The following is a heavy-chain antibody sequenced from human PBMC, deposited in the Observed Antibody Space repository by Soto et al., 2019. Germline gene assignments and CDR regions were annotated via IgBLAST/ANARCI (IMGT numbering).Heavy chain of an antibody. CDR2: ISYDGSNK. CDR1: GFTFISYG. Sequence: GGSLRLSCAASGFTFISYGMHWVRQAPGKGLEWVAVISYDGSNKYYADSVKGRFTISRDNSKNTLYLQMNSLRAEDTAVYYCAKAPQYSSGWTRYYYYGMDVWGQGTTVTVSS. CDR3: AKAPQYSSGWTRYYYYGMDV. D-gene: IGHD6-19*01. V-gene: IGHV3-30*18. J-gene: IGHJ6*02.